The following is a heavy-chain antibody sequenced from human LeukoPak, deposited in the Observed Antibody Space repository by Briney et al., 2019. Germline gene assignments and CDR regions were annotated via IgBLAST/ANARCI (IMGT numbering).Heavy chain of an antibody. CDR2: IRPSGDNT. V-gene: IGHV3-23*01. D-gene: IGHD3-22*01. CDR3: AKGEYNSYYYGSSGYYCPDY. J-gene: IGHJ4*02. CDR1: GFTFSSYD. Sequence: PGGSLRLSCAASGFTFSSYDMTWVRQAPGRGLEWVSSIRPSGDNTYYGDSVKGRFTISRDNSKNTVYLQMNSLRAEDTAVYYCAKGEYNSYYYGSSGYYCPDYWGQGTLVTVSS.